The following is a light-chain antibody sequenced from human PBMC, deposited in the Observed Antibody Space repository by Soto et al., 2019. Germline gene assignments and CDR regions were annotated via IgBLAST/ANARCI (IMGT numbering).Light chain of an antibody. CDR2: GAS. J-gene: IGKJ3*01. CDR3: QQYSSWPFT. V-gene: IGKV3-15*01. Sequence: EIVLTQSPATLSVFPGEKATLSCGASQSVSNNLAWYYQKPGQAPRPLIYGASTRADGVPARFSGSGSGTEFTLTNSSLQSEDSAIYYCQQYSSWPFTFGPGTKVAIE. CDR1: QSVSNN.